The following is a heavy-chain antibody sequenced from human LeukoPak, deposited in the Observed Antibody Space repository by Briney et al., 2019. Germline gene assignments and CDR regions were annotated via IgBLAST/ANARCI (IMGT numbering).Heavy chain of an antibody. CDR2: IVDTGDGT. CDR1: GFTFSSYA. Sequence: PGGSLRLSCAASGFTFSSYAMSWVRQAPGKGLEWVSTIVDTGDGTFYADSVRGRFTISRDSSKNTLYLQMNSLRADDTAVYYCAKERGHPLPNYHMDVWGQGTMVTVSS. D-gene: IGHD4/OR15-4a*01. V-gene: IGHV3-23*01. J-gene: IGHJ3*01. CDR3: AKERGHPLPNYHMDV.